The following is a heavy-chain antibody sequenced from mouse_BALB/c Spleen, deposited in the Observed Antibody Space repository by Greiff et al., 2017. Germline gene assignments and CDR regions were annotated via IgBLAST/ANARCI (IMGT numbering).Heavy chain of an antibody. J-gene: IGHJ3*01. CDR1: GYTFTSYY. Sequence: QVQLQQSGAELVKPGDSVKLSCKASGYTFTSYYMYWVKQRPGQGLEWIGEINPSNGGTNFNEKFKSKATLTVDKSSSTAYMQLSSLTSEDSAVYYCTREFHYYGGFAYWGQGTLVTVSA. V-gene: IGHV1S81*02. D-gene: IGHD1-2*01. CDR3: TREFHYYGGFAY. CDR2: INPSNGGT.